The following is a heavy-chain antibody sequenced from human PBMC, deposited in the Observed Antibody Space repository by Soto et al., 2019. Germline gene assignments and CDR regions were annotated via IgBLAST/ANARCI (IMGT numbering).Heavy chain of an antibody. J-gene: IGHJ3*01. Sequence: SQPLSLTCVISWASFSTNSATCNCIRQSPSRGLEWLGRTYLRSKWYNEYAVSVKSRIAIRPDTSKNLFSLQLSSVTPEDTAVYFCARAAVAFDAFDLWGQGTVVTVSS. D-gene: IGHD2-15*01. CDR1: WASFSTNSAT. CDR2: TYLRSKWYN. V-gene: IGHV6-1*01. CDR3: ARAAVAFDAFDL.